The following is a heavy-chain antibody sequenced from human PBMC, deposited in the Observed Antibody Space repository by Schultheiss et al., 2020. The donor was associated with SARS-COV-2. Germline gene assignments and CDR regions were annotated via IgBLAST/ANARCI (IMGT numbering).Heavy chain of an antibody. CDR2: ISPNNGNT. D-gene: IGHD2-15*01. CDR1: GYTLSTYN. V-gene: IGHV1-18*01. Sequence: ASVKVSCKDSGYTLSTYNINWVRQAPGQGLEWMGWISPNNGNTNYAQKLQGRVTMTTDTSTNTAYMELRSLRSDDTAVYYCARAIGGCSGNTCYFDYWGQGALVTVSS. J-gene: IGHJ4*02. CDR3: ARAIGGCSGNTCYFDY.